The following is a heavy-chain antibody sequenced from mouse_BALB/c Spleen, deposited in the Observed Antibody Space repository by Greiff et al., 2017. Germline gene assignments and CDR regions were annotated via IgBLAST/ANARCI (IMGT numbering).Heavy chain of an antibody. CDR1: GFNIKDTY. V-gene: IGHV14-3*02. Sequence: VQLQQSGAELVKPGASVKLSCTASGFNIKDTYMHWVKQRPEQGLEWIGRIDPANGNTKYDPKFQGKATITADTSSNTAYLQLSSLTSEDTAVYYCAREGDGNLWYCDVWGAGTTVTVSS. D-gene: IGHD2-1*01. CDR3: AREGDGNLWYCDV. CDR2: IDPANGNT. J-gene: IGHJ1*01.